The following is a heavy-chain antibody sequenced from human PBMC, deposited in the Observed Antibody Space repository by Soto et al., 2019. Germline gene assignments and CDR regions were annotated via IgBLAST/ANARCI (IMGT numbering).Heavy chain of an antibody. D-gene: IGHD3-16*01. CDR3: ARGGGNPASTHDY. CDR1: LGSFSYFY. V-gene: IGHV4-34*01. J-gene: IGHJ4*02. Sequence: SETLSLTCALYLGSFSYFYWSWIRQSPGKWLEWIGEINHSGSTNXXPSLKSRVXLSLDTSSSQFXLHLRXFTSADTAVXYCARGGGNPASTHDYWDQGTLVTVSS. CDR2: INHSGST.